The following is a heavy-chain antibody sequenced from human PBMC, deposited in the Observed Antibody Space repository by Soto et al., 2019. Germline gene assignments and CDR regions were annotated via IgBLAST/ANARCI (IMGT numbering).Heavy chain of an antibody. CDR2: IYPDDSDI. CDR3: ARGFTVNRKDYYGMDV. J-gene: IGHJ6*02. D-gene: IGHD4-17*01. Sequence: PGESLKISCKGSGYSFINYWIAWVRQMPGKGLEWMGIIYPDDSDIRYSPSFQGQVTISADKSISTAYLQWSSLRASDTAMYFCARGFTVNRKDYYGMDVWGQGTTVTVSS. V-gene: IGHV5-51*01. CDR1: GYSFINYW.